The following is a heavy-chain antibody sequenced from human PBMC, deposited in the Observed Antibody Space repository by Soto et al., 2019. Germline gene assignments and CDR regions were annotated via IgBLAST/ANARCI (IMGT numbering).Heavy chain of an antibody. J-gene: IGHJ6*02. CDR2: INPNSGGT. CDR3: ARDRLGDYYYYDGMDV. D-gene: IGHD2-21*02. V-gene: IGHV1-2*02. CDR1: GYTFTGYY. Sequence: QVQLVQSGAEVKKPGASVKVSCKASGYTFTGYYMHWVRQAPGQGLEWMGWINPNSGGTNYAQKFQGRVTMTRDTYISTAYMELSRLRSDDTAVYYCARDRLGDYYYYDGMDVWGQGPTVTVSS.